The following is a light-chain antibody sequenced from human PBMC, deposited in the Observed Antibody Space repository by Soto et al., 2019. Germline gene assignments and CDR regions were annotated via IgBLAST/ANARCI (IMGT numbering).Light chain of an antibody. CDR2: EVS. CDR1: SGDIVDYNY. J-gene: IGLJ2*01. CDR3: SSYTSSSTLEVV. V-gene: IGLV2-14*01. Sequence: QSALTQPASVSGSPGQSITISCTGNSGDIVDYNYVSWYQQRPGKAPKLLIYEVSNRPSGVSNRFSGSESGNTASLTISGLQAEDEADYYCSSYTSSSTLEVVFGGGTKVTVL.